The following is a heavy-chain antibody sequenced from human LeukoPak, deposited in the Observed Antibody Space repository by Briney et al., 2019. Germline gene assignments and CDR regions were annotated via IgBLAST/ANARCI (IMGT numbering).Heavy chain of an antibody. D-gene: IGHD6-19*01. CDR1: GFPFSSYA. V-gene: IGHV3-23*01. CDR2: ISGSGGST. J-gene: IGHJ4*02. Sequence: GGSLRLSCAPSGFPFSSYAMSWVRQAPGKGVEWVSAISGSGGSTYYADSVKGRFTISRDNSKNTLYLQMNSLRAEDTAVYYCAKGPSSGWPYYFDYWGQGTLVTVSS. CDR3: AKGPSSGWPYYFDY.